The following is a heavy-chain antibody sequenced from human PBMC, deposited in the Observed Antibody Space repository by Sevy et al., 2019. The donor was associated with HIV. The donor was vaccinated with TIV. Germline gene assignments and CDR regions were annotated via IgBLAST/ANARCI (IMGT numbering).Heavy chain of an antibody. CDR2: IYYSGST. V-gene: IGHV4-59*01. J-gene: IGHJ6*02. CDR3: ARFYGSGQLGYYYYYYGMDV. Sequence: SETLSLTCTVSGGSISSYYWSWIRQPPGKGLEWIGYIYYSGSTNYNPSLKSRVTISVDTSKNQFSLKLSSVTAADTAVYYCARFYGSGQLGYYYYYYGMDVWGQGTTVTVSS. D-gene: IGHD3-10*01. CDR1: GGSISSYY.